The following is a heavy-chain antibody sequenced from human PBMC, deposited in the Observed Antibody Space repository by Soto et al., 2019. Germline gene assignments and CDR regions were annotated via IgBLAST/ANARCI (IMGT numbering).Heavy chain of an antibody. CDR1: GYTFTSYD. V-gene: IGHV1-18*01. D-gene: IGHD2-21*02. CDR2: ISAYNGNT. Sequence: ASVKVSCKASGYTFTSYDINWVRQAPGQGLEWMGWISAYNGNTNYAQKLQGRVTMTTDTSTSTAYMELRSLRSDDTAVYYCARDRVVVTPNWFDPWGQGTLVTVSS. CDR3: ARDRVVVTPNWFDP. J-gene: IGHJ5*02.